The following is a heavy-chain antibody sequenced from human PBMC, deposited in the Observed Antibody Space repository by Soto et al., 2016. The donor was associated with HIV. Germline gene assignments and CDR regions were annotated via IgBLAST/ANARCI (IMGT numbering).Heavy chain of an antibody. Sequence: EVQLVESGGGLVQPGGSLRLSCSASGFTFSSYAMHWVRQAPGKGLEYVSAISSNGGSTYYADSVKGRFTISRDNSKNTLYLQMSSLRAEDTAVYYCVKGSPNYDSIEYYGMDVWGQGTTVTVSS. D-gene: IGHD5-12*01. CDR1: GFTFSSYA. CDR3: VKGSPNYDSIEYYGMDV. CDR2: ISSNGGST. V-gene: IGHV3-64D*06. J-gene: IGHJ6*02.